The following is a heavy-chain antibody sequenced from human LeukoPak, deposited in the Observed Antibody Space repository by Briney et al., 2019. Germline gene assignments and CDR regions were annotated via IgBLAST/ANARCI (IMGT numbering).Heavy chain of an antibody. V-gene: IGHV4-28*03. CDR1: GYSISSSNW. CDR3: AREEPYYYYMDV. Sequence: SDTLSLTCAVSGYSISSSNWWGWIRQPPGKGLEWIGYIYYSGSTYYNPSLKSRVTMSVDTSKNQFSLKLSSVTAADTAVYYCAREEPYYYYMDVWGKGTTVTVSS. J-gene: IGHJ6*03. CDR2: IYYSGST. D-gene: IGHD1-14*01.